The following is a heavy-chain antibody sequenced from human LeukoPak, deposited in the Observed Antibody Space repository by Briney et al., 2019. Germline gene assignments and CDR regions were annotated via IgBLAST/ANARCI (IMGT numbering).Heavy chain of an antibody. CDR2: ISYDGSNK. CDR3: AKDQSRFGYCTGGSCYGPLDY. CDR1: GFTFDDYA. J-gene: IGHJ4*02. Sequence: GGSLRLSCVASGFTFDDYAMHWVRQAPGKGLEWVAVISYDGSNKYYEDSVKGRFTISRDNSKNTLYLQMNSLRAEDTAVYYCAKDQSRFGYCTGGSCYGPLDYWGQGTLVTVSS. V-gene: IGHV3-30*18. D-gene: IGHD2-15*01.